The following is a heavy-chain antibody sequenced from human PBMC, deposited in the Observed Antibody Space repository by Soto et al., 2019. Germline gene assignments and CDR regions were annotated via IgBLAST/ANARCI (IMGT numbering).Heavy chain of an antibody. J-gene: IGHJ4*02. D-gene: IGHD3-10*01. V-gene: IGHV3-30*04. CDR2: VSSDGSNK. CDR1: GFTFNTYA. CDR3: ARGAITVLRGVDY. Sequence: GGSLRLSCAASGFTFNTYAVHWVRQAPGKGLEWVAVVSSDGSNKYYSDSVKGRFSISRDNSNNTLSLQMNSLRTEDTAVYYCARGAITVLRGVDYWGRGTPVTVS.